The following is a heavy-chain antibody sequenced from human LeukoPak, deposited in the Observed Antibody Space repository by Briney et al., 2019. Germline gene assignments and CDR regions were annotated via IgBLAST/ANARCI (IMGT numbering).Heavy chain of an antibody. V-gene: IGHV3-33*01. CDR2: IWYDGSNK. J-gene: IGHJ3*02. CDR3: ASEVVITHDDAFDI. Sequence: PGGSLSLSCAASGFTFSSYGMHWVRQAPGKGLEWVAVIWYDGSNKYYADSVKGRFTISRDNSKNTLYLQMNSLRAEDTAVYYCASEVVITHDDAFDIWGQGTMVTVSS. CDR1: GFTFSSYG. D-gene: IGHD3-22*01.